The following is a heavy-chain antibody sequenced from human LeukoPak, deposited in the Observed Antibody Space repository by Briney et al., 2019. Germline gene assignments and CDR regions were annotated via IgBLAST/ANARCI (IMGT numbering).Heavy chain of an antibody. CDR1: GYTFTNYY. CDR3: ARLLWGYCSGGSCYRLVGPLRY. CDR2: INPSGRST. J-gene: IGHJ4*02. V-gene: IGHV1-46*01. D-gene: IGHD2-15*01. Sequence: ASVKVSCKASGYTFTNYYIHCVRQAPGQRLEWMGIINPSGRSTSYAQKFQGRVTMTRDMSTSTVYMELSSLRSEDTAVYYCARLLWGYCSGGSCYRLVGPLRYWGQGTLVTVSS.